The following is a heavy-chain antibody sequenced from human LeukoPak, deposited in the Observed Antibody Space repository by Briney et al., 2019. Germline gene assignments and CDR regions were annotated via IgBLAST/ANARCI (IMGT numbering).Heavy chain of an antibody. Sequence: PGGSLRLSCAASGFTFSSYGMHWVRQAPGKGLEWVAFIRYDGSNKYYADSVKGRFTISRDNSKNTLYLQMNSLRAEDTAVYYCAKTHIRYGSGSFGAFDIWGQGTMVTVSS. V-gene: IGHV3-30*02. D-gene: IGHD3-10*01. CDR2: IRYDGSNK. CDR3: AKTHIRYGSGSFGAFDI. J-gene: IGHJ3*02. CDR1: GFTFSSYG.